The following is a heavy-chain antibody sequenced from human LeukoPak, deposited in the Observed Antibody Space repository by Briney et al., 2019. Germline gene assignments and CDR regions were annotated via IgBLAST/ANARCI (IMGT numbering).Heavy chain of an antibody. D-gene: IGHD3-22*01. V-gene: IGHV3-23*01. CDR2: ISGSGGST. J-gene: IGHJ4*02. CDR1: GFTFSSYA. CDR3: ARDGNYDSSGYYLGVDY. Sequence: GGSLRLSCAASGFTFSSYAMSWVRQAPGRGLEWVSGISGSGGSTYHADSVKGRFTISRDSSKNSLYLQMNSLRAEDTAVYYCARDGNYDSSGYYLGVDYWGQGTLVTVSS.